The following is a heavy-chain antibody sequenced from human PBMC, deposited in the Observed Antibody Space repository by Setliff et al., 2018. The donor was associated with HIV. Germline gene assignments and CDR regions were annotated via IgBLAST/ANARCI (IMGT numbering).Heavy chain of an antibody. CDR2: IYHSGIT. CDR3: ARLGYSGSLVGAFDI. J-gene: IGHJ3*02. D-gene: IGHD1-26*01. Sequence: PSETLSLTCPVSGYSISSGYYWGWIRQPPGKGLEWIGSIYHSGITYYNSSLKSRVTISVDTSKNQSSQNLTSVTAADTAVYYWARLGYSGSLVGAFDIWGQGTMVTVSS. V-gene: IGHV4-38-2*01. CDR1: GYSISSGYY.